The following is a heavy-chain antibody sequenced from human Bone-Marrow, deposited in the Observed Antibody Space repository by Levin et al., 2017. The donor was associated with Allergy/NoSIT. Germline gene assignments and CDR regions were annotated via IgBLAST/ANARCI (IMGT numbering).Heavy chain of an antibody. D-gene: IGHD3-10*01. V-gene: IGHV5-51*01. Sequence: GESLKISCQGSGYKFNNYWIGWVRQMPGKGLEWMGIIYPGDSDTRYSPSFQGQVTISVDKSISSAYLQWNSLKASDTAIYYCARLDGMGSFGELLYWGQGTLVTVSS. CDR1: GYKFNNYW. J-gene: IGHJ4*02. CDR3: ARLDGMGSFGELLY. CDR2: IYPGDSDT.